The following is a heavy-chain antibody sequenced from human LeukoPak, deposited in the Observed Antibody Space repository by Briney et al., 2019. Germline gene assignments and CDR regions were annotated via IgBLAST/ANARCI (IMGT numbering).Heavy chain of an antibody. V-gene: IGHV5-51*01. D-gene: IGHD1-26*01. CDR2: IYPGDSDT. J-gene: IGHJ3*02. CDR1: GYSFTSYW. Sequence: GESLKISCKGSGYSFTSYWIGWVRQMPGKGLEWMGIIYPGDSDTRYSPSFQSQVTISADKSISTAYLQWSSLKASDTAMYYCARRSPSGSYYKDAFDIWGQGTMVTVSS. CDR3: ARRSPSGSYYKDAFDI.